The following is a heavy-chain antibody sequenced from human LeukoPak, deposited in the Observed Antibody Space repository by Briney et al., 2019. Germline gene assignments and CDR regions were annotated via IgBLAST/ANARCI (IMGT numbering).Heavy chain of an antibody. D-gene: IGHD2-2*01. CDR1: GGSFSGYY. CDR2: INHSGST. CDR3: AGGYCSSTSCYHPRHNWFDP. V-gene: IGHV4-34*01. J-gene: IGHJ5*02. Sequence: SEILSLTCAVYGGSFSGYYWSWIRQPPGKGLEWIGEINHSGSTNYNPSLKSRVTISVDTSKNQFSLKLSSVTAADTAVYYCAGGYCSSTSCYHPRHNWFDPWGQGTLVTVSS.